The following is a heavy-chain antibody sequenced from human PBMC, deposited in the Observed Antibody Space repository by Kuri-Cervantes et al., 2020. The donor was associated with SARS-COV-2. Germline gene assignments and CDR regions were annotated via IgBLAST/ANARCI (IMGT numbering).Heavy chain of an antibody. D-gene: IGHD2-2*01. CDR1: GGSIIDYY. CDR2: IHSGRSA. J-gene: IGHJ6*02. V-gene: IGHV4-59*01. Sequence: GSLRLSCTVSGGSIIDYYWSWIRQPPGRGLEWVGHIHSGRSANYNPSLSNRVTISVDTSNSQFSLRLTSVTAADTAIYFCARNMPQTRAGGMDVWGPGTTVTVSS. CDR3: ARNMPQTRAGGMDV.